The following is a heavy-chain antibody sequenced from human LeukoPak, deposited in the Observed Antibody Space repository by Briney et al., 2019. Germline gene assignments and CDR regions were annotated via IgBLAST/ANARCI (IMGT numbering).Heavy chain of an antibody. CDR1: GGSISSGGYY. V-gene: IGHV4-30-2*01. J-gene: IGHJ4*02. CDR2: IYHSGST. Sequence: PSETLSLTCTVSGGSISSGGYYWSWIRQPPGKGLEWIGYIYHSGSTYYNPSLKSRVTISVDRSKNQFSLKLSSVTAADTAVYYCARAPVADSSYWGQGTLVTVSS. CDR3: ARAPVADSSY. D-gene: IGHD2-15*01.